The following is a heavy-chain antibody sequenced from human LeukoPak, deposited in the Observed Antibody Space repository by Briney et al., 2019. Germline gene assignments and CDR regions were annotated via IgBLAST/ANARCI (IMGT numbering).Heavy chain of an antibody. J-gene: IGHJ4*02. CDR2: ISYDGSNK. D-gene: IGHD1-26*01. CDR1: GFTFSSYG. Sequence: GGALRLACAASGFTFSSYGMHWVRQAPGKGLEWVAAISYDGSNKYYADSVKGRFTISRDNSKNTLYLQMNSLRAEDTAVYYCAKEGSYGPNYRTSFDYWGQGTLVTVSS. CDR3: AKEGSYGPNYRTSFDY. V-gene: IGHV3-30*18.